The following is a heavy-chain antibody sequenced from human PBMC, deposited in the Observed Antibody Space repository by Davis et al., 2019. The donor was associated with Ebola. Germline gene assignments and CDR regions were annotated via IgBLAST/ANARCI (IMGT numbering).Heavy chain of an antibody. D-gene: IGHD1-14*01. Sequence: PGGSLRLSCKGSGYSFASYWIDWVRQMPGKGLEWMGSLDPDDSKTTYSPSFQGQVTMSADKSTRTAYLQWTSLKASDSAMYYCARRLDFGTDNHYFYGLDVWGQGTTVTVSS. CDR2: LDPDDSKT. V-gene: IGHV5-51*01. CDR3: ARRLDFGTDNHYFYGLDV. J-gene: IGHJ6*02. CDR1: GYSFASYW.